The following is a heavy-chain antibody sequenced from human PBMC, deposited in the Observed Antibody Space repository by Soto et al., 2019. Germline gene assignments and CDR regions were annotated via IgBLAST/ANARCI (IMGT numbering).Heavy chain of an antibody. CDR2: ISYDGSNK. D-gene: IGHD6-13*01. CDR1: GFTFSSYA. J-gene: IGHJ6*02. V-gene: IGHV3-30-3*01. CDR3: ARDTGLSSSWFPSGMDV. Sequence: GGSLRLSCAASGFTFSSYAMHWVRQAPGKGLEWVAVISYDGSNKYYADSVKGRFTISRDNSKNTLYLQMNSLRAEDTAVYYCARDTGLSSSWFPSGMDVWGQGTTVTVSS.